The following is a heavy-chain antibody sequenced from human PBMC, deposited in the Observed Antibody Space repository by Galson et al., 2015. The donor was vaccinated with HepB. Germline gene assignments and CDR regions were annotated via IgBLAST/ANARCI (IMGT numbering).Heavy chain of an antibody. CDR2: IYPGDSDT. CDR1: GYSLTSYW. Sequence: QSGAEVKKPGESLKISCKGSGYSLTSYWIGWVRQMPGKGLEWMGIIYPGDSDTRYSPSFQGQVTISADKSISTAYLQWSSLKASDTAMYYCARHSAGVDWLLQNDYWGQGTLVTVSS. CDR3: ARHSAGVDWLLQNDY. J-gene: IGHJ4*02. D-gene: IGHD3-9*01. V-gene: IGHV5-51*01.